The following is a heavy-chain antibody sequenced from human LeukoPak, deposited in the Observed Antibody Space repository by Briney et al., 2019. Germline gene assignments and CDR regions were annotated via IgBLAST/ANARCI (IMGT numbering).Heavy chain of an antibody. D-gene: IGHD5-12*01. J-gene: IGHJ4*02. Sequence: PSETLSLTCAVYGGSFSGYYWSWIRQPPGKGLEWIGEINHSGSTNYNPSLKSRVTISVDTSKNQSSLKLSSVTAADTAVYYCARGARRGYSGYVHYFDYWGQGTLVTVSS. CDR2: INHSGST. CDR3: ARGARRGYSGYVHYFDY. V-gene: IGHV4-34*01. CDR1: GGSFSGYY.